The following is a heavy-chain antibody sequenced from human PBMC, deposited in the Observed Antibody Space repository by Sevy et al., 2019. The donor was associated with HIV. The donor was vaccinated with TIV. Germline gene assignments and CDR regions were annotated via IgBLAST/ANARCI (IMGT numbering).Heavy chain of an antibody. J-gene: IGHJ1*01. CDR2: IYYSGNT. CDR3: ATRLGYCSGSSCYPPEYFHH. D-gene: IGHD2-15*01. CDR1: GDSISSSSYY. V-gene: IGHV4-39*01. Sequence: SETLSLTCIVSGDSISSSSYYWGWIRQPPGKGLEWIGSIYYSGNTYYNPSLKSRVTISVDTSKKQFSLKLSSVTAADTAVYYCATRLGYCSGSSCYPPEYFHHWGQGTLVTVSS.